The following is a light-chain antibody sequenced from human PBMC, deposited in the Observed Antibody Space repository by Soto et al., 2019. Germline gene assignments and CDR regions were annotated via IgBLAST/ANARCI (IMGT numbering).Light chain of an antibody. CDR1: QSISVW. CDR3: QQYNTWPPIT. CDR2: RAS. V-gene: IGKV1-5*03. J-gene: IGKJ5*01. Sequence: DIQMTQSPSTLSASVGDRVTITCRASQSISVWLAWYQQKPGKAPKLLIYRASRLESGVPSRFSGSGSGTEFTLTISSLQSEDFAVYYCQQYNTWPPITFGQGTRLEIK.